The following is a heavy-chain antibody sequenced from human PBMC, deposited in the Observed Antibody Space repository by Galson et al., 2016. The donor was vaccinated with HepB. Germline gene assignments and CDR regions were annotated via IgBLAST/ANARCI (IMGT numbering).Heavy chain of an antibody. CDR2: ISNSGSTI. Sequence: SLRLSCAASGFTFSDYYMSWIRQAPGKGLEWISYISNSGSTIYYADSVKGRFTISRDNANNSRYLQMNSLRAEDTAVYYCARDDWGFYGMDVWGQGTTVTVSS. CDR3: ARDDWGFYGMDV. CDR1: GFTFSDYY. V-gene: IGHV3-11*01. J-gene: IGHJ6*02. D-gene: IGHD7-27*01.